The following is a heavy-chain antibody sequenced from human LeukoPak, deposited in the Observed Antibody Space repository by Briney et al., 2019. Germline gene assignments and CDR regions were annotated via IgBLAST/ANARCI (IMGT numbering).Heavy chain of an antibody. V-gene: IGHV1-2*02. D-gene: IGHD1-26*01. CDR1: GYTFTGYY. CDR2: INPNSGGT. Sequence: GASVKVSCKASGYTFTGYYMHWVRQAPGQGLEWMGWINPNSGGTNYAQKFQGRVTMTTDTSTSTAYMELRSLRSDDTAVYYCARDGIVGAYNWFDPWGQGTLVTVSS. CDR3: ARDGIVGAYNWFDP. J-gene: IGHJ5*02.